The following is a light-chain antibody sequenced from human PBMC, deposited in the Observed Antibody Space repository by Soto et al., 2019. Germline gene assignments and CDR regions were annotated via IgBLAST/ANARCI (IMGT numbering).Light chain of an antibody. V-gene: IGKV3-15*01. CDR3: QAYNNWPPYT. J-gene: IGKJ2*01. Sequence: EIVMTQSPATLSVSPGGRATLSCRASQSVSSNLAWYQQKPCQAPRLLIYGASTSATGIPARFSGSRSGTEFTLTITSLLAEDGAVDYCQAYNNWPPYTFGQGSKLEIK. CDR2: GAS. CDR1: QSVSSN.